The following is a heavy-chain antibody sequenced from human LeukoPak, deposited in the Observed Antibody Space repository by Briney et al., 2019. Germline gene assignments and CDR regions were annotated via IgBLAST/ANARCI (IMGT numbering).Heavy chain of an antibody. Sequence: GGSLRLSCAASGFTFSSYSMNWVRQAPGKGLEWVSYISSSSSTIYYADSVKGRFTISRDNAKNSLYLQMNSLRAEDTAVYYCARHGPSVFGVDYYFDYWGQGTLVTVSS. CDR1: GFTFSSYS. V-gene: IGHV3-48*04. CDR3: ARHGPSVFGVDYYFDY. CDR2: ISSSSSTI. D-gene: IGHD3-3*01. J-gene: IGHJ4*02.